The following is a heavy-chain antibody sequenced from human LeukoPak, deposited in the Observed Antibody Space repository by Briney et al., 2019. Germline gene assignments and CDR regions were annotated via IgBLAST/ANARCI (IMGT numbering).Heavy chain of an antibody. CDR2: MYYSGDS. V-gene: IGHV4-59*01. CDR3: ARELPSTGNWFDP. Sequence: PSETLSLTCNISGVPITDYYWSWIRLAPRRGLEWIGYMYYSGDSNSNPSLEGRVTMSAGTSTNQFSLRLTSVTAADTAIYYCARELPSTGNWFDPWGQGILVTVSS. J-gene: IGHJ5*02. D-gene: IGHD1-14*01. CDR1: GVPITDYY.